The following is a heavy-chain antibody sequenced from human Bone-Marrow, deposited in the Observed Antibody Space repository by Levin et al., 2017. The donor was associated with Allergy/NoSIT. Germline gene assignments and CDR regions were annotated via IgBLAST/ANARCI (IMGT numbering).Heavy chain of an antibody. Sequence: GSLRLSCAVSGSSISSDYYWGWIRQPPGKGLEWLGNIYETGSTKYNPSLKSRVTISVDTSKNQFSLQLNSVTAADTAVYFCAREYYMDVWGKGTTVTVSS. CDR2: IYETGST. V-gene: IGHV4-38-2*02. J-gene: IGHJ6*03. CDR3: AREYYMDV. CDR1: GSSISSDYY.